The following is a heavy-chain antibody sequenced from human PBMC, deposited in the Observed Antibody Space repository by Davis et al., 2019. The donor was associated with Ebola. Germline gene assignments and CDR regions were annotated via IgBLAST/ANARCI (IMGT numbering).Heavy chain of an antibody. D-gene: IGHD2-2*01. V-gene: IGHV4-34*01. CDR1: GGSFSGYY. J-gene: IGHJ5*02. CDR2: INHSGST. CDR3: ATSQDCSSTSCDNWFDP. Sequence: MPSETLSLTCAVYGGSFSGYYRSWIRQPPGKGLEWIGEINHSGSTNYNPSLKSRVTISVDTSKNQFSLKLTSVTAADTAVYYCATSQDCSSTSCDNWFDPWGQGTLVTVSS.